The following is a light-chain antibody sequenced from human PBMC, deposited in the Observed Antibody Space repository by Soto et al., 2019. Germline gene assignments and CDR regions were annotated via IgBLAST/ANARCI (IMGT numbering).Light chain of an antibody. CDR2: DAS. Sequence: EIVLTQYPATLSVSPGERATLSCWASKIVSIYLAWYQQKPGQAPRLLIYDASNRASGIPARFSGSGAQTAFTLTINSVEPDDSAVYYCQLTDSWRRSFGQGTKLEI. J-gene: IGKJ2*01. CDR3: QLTDSWRRS. CDR1: KIVSIY. V-gene: IGKV3D-11*02.